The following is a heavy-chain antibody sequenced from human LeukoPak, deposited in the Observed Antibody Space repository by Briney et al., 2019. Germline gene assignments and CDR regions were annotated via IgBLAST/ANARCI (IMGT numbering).Heavy chain of an antibody. D-gene: IGHD6-19*01. J-gene: IGHJ4*02. V-gene: IGHV4-39*07. Sequence: SETLSLTCTVSGGSISSSSYYWGWIRQPPGKGLEWIGSIYYSGSTYYNPSLKSRVTISVDTSKNQFSLKLSSVTAADTAVYYGARGSSSGWYGGYYFDYWGQGTLVTVSS. CDR3: ARGSSSGWYGGYYFDY. CDR2: IYYSGST. CDR1: GGSISSSSYY.